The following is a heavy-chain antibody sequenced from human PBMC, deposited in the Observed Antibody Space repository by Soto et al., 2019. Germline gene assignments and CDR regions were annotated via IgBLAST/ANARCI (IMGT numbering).Heavy chain of an antibody. CDR1: GFTVSSNY. J-gene: IGHJ6*03. Sequence: GSLRLSCAASGFTVSSNYMSWVRQAPGKGLEWIGYIYYSGSTNYNPSLKSRVTISVDTSKNQFSLKLSSVTAADTAVYYCARLAGYSSSWYSPGVYYYYYMDVWGKGTTVTVSS. CDR2: IYYSGST. D-gene: IGHD6-13*01. V-gene: IGHV4-59*08. CDR3: ARLAGYSSSWYSPGVYYYYYMDV.